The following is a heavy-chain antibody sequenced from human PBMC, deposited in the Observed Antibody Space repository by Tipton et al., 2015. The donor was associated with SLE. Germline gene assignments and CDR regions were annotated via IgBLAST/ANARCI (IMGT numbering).Heavy chain of an antibody. CDR1: GGSIGNFY. CDR3: ARESYYAYWNGWGIDY. Sequence: LRLSCTVSGGSIGNFYWSWIRQPPGKGLEWIGYVYFTGTTNYNPSLKSRVTMSIDTSKNQFPLRLNSVTAADTAVYYCARESYYAYWNGWGIDYWGQGFLVTVSS. D-gene: IGHD3/OR15-3a*01. V-gene: IGHV4-59*12. CDR2: VYFTGTT. J-gene: IGHJ4*02.